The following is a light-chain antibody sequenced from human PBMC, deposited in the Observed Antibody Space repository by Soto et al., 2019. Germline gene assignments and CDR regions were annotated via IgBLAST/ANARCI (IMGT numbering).Light chain of an antibody. CDR3: SSYSSSSTLDG. CDR2: DVS. Sequence: QSALTQPASVSESPGQSITVSCTGTSSDVGGYNYVSWYQQHPGKAPKLMIYDVSDRPSGVSNRFSGSKSGNTASLTISGLQAEDEADSYCSSYSSSSTLDGFLTGTKLTVL. J-gene: IGLJ1*01. CDR1: SSDVGGYNY. V-gene: IGLV2-14*01.